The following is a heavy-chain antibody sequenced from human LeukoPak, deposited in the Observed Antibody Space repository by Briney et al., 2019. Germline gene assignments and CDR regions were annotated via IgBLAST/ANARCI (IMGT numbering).Heavy chain of an antibody. CDR3: AKDLYTVITAFDY. Sequence: PGGSLRLSCAASGFTFSNYAMSWVRQAPGKGLEWVSGITSSGSSTYYADSVKGRFTIARDKSKNTLYLQMNSLRAEDTAVYYCAKDLYTVITAFDYWGQGSLVTVSS. CDR2: ITSSGSST. D-gene: IGHD4-4*01. CDR1: GFTFSNYA. J-gene: IGHJ4*02. V-gene: IGHV3-23*01.